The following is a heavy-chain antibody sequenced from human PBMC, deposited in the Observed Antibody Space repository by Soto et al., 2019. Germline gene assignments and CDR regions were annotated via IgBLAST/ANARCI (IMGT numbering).Heavy chain of an antibody. Sequence: QVQLVHSGAEGKKPGSAVKVSCKASGGTFSSYTISWVRQAPGQGLEWMGRIIPILGIANYAQKFQGRVTITADKSTSTAYMELSSLRSEDTAVYYCARGALYYAIWTGYDRVARDYGMDVW. V-gene: IGHV1-69*02. D-gene: IGHD3-9*01. J-gene: IGHJ6*01. CDR3: ARGALYYAIWTGYDRVARDYGMDV. CDR1: GGTFSSYT. CDR2: IIPILGIA.